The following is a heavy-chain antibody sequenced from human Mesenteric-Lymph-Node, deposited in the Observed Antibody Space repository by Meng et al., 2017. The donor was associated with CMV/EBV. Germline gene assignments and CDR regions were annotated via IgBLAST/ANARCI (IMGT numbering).Heavy chain of an antibody. CDR3: ARRQEDSSGYFLD. CDR2: IIPVLDKP. CDR1: GGTFSKNV. Sequence: KASGGTFSKNVISWVRQGPGQGPEWMGRIIPVLDKPDYAQKFQGRVTITADKSTNTVYMELSSLRSEDTAMYYCARRQEDSSGYFLDWGQGTLVTVSS. D-gene: IGHD6-19*01. J-gene: IGHJ4*02. V-gene: IGHV1-69*04.